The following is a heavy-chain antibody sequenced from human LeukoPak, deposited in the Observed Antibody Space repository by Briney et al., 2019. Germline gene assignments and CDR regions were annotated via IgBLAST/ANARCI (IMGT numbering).Heavy chain of an antibody. D-gene: IGHD6-19*01. Sequence: PSETLSLTCTVSGYSISSGYYWGWIRQPPGKGLEWIVSIYHSGSTYYNPSLKSRVTISVDTSKNQFSLKLSSVTAADTAVYYCASARGFANGGWYYYWGQGTLVTVSS. V-gene: IGHV4-38-2*02. CDR1: GYSISSGYY. CDR3: ASARGFANGGWYYY. CDR2: IYHSGST. J-gene: IGHJ4*02.